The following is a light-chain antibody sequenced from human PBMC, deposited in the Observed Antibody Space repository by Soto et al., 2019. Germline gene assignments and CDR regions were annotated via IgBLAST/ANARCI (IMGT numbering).Light chain of an antibody. CDR1: QSISSD. Sequence: EIVLTQSPATLSLPPGERATLSCRASQSISSDLAWYQQKPGQAPRLLIYDASNRATGIPARFSGSGSGTDFTLTISSLEPEEFAVYFCQQRSNGPWTFGPGTQVEIK. J-gene: IGKJ1*01. CDR2: DAS. CDR3: QQRSNGPWT. V-gene: IGKV3-11*01.